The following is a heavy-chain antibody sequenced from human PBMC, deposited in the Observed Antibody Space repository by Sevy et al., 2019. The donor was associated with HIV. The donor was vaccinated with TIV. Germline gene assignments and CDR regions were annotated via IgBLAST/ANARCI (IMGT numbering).Heavy chain of an antibody. Sequence: GGSLRLSCAASGFTFSSYAMSWVRQAPGKGLEWVSAISGSGGSTYYADSVKGRFTISRDNSKNTLYLQMNSLRAEDPAVYYCAKTPHWSVRGVITYWGQGTLVTVSS. D-gene: IGHD3-10*01. CDR2: ISGSGGST. CDR1: GFTFSSYA. V-gene: IGHV3-23*01. CDR3: AKTPHWSVRGVITY. J-gene: IGHJ4*02.